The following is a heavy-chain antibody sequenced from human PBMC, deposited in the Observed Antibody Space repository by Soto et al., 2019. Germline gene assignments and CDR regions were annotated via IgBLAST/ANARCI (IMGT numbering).Heavy chain of an antibody. Sequence: LSLTCAASGFTFSSYWMSWVRQAPGKGLEWVANIKQDGSEKYYVDSVKGRFTISRDNAKNSLYLQMNSLRAEDTAVYYCARGGHVLRYFDWPPNAFDIWGQGTMVTVSS. CDR1: GFTFSSYW. J-gene: IGHJ3*02. V-gene: IGHV3-7*01. D-gene: IGHD3-9*01. CDR3: ARGGHVLRYFDWPPNAFDI. CDR2: IKQDGSEK.